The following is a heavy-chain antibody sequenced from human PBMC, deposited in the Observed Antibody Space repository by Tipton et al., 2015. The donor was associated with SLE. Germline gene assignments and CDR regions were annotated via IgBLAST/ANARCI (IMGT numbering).Heavy chain of an antibody. CDR3: ASRASSGYYSFDY. V-gene: IGHV3-53*04. CDR2: IYSGGST. D-gene: IGHD3-22*01. J-gene: IGHJ4*02. Sequence: SLRLSCAASGFTVSSNYMSWVRQAPGKGLGWVSVIYSGGSTYYADSVKGRFTISRHNSKNTLYLQMNSLRAEDTAVYYCASRASSGYYSFDYWGQGTLVTVSS. CDR1: GFTVSSNY.